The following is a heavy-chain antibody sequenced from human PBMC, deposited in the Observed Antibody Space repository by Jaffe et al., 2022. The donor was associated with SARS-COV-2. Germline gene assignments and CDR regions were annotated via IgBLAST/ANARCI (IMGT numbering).Heavy chain of an antibody. CDR3: ARGGAVDGYNLDYFDY. CDR2: IYYSGST. D-gene: IGHD5-12*01. Sequence: QVQLQESGPGLVKPSETLSLTCTVSGGSISSYYWSWIRQPPGKGLEWIGYIYYSGSTNYNPSLKSRVTISVDTSKNQFSLKLSSVTAADTAVYYCARGGAVDGYNLDYFDYWGQGTLVTVSS. J-gene: IGHJ4*02. CDR1: GGSISSYY. V-gene: IGHV4-59*01.